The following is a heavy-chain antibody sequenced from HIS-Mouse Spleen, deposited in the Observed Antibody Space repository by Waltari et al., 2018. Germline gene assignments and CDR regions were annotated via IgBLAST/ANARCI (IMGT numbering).Heavy chain of an antibody. CDR3: ARVKT. V-gene: IGHV4-38-2*02. CDR1: GYSISSGYY. Sequence: QVQLQESGPGLVKPSETLSLTCTVSGYSISSGYYWGWRRQPPGKGLEWIGSIYHSGRTYYNQSLKRRVTISVDTSKNQFSLKLSSVTAADTAVYYCARVKTWGQGTLVTVSS. CDR2: IYHSGRT. J-gene: IGHJ5*02.